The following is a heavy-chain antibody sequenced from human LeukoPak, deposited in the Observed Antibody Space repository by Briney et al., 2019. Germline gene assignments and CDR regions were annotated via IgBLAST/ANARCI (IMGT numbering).Heavy chain of an antibody. CDR3: ARDRGPSYDSGIYYQYYFQF. CDR1: GFSFSVYG. J-gene: IGHJ4*02. D-gene: IGHD3-10*01. V-gene: IGHV3-30*03. CDR2: ISHDGLRS. Sequence: SGGSLRLSCAASGFSFSVYGMHWVRQAPGKGLEWVAVISHDGLRSAYGDSVKGRFTISRDNSKNTLDLQMNSLSAEDTAVYYCARDRGPSYDSGIYYQYYFQFWGQGTLVAVSS.